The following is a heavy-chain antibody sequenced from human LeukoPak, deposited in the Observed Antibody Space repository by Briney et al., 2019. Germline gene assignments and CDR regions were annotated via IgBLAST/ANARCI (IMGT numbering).Heavy chain of an antibody. J-gene: IGHJ3*02. CDR2: ISSSSSYI. Sequence: PGGSLRLSCAASGFTFSSYSMNWVRQAPGKGLEWVSSISSSSSYIYYADSVKGRFTISRDNAKNSLYLQMNSLRAEDTAVYYCARGLSDSSGYSDDAFDIWGQGTMVTVSS. CDR3: ARGLSDSSGYSDDAFDI. V-gene: IGHV3-21*01. CDR1: GFTFSSYS. D-gene: IGHD3-22*01.